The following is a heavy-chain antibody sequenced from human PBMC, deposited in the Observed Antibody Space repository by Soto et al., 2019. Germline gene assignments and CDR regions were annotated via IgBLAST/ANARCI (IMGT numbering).Heavy chain of an antibody. Sequence: QVQLVQSGAEVKRPGASVKVSCKASGYTFTKYDISWVRQAPGQGLEWLGLISPNSGRPSSAQKFERRVTMTTDTSTTTAYLELRSLRSDDTAVYYCVRQYYDFWTDYPDFDYWGQGTLVTVSS. CDR2: ISPNSGRP. D-gene: IGHD3-3*01. J-gene: IGHJ4*02. CDR1: GYTFTKYD. CDR3: VRQYYDFWTDYPDFDY. V-gene: IGHV1-18*04.